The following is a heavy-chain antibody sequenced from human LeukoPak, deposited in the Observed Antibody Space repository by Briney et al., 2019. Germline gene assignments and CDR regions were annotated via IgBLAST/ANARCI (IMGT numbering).Heavy chain of an antibody. CDR3: ARSGFDWLLYVDY. V-gene: IGHV4-30-2*01. Sequence: KPSETLSLTCTVSGGSISSYSWSWIRQPPGKGLEWIGYIYHSGSTYYNPSLKSRVTISVDRSKNQFSLKLSSVTAADTAAYYCARSGFDWLLYVDYWGQGTLVTVSS. CDR2: IYHSGST. J-gene: IGHJ4*02. D-gene: IGHD3-9*01. CDR1: GGSISSYS.